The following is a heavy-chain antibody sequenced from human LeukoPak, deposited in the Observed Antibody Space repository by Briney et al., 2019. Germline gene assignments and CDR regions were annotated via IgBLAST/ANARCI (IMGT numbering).Heavy chain of an antibody. Sequence: SETLSLTCTVSGGSISSGGYSWSWIRQHPGTGLEWIGYIYYSGSTYYSQSLKSRVNISVDTSKNQFSLKLSSVTAADTAVYYCARMALWFGDYKSDYWGQGTLVTVSS. CDR2: IYYSGST. J-gene: IGHJ4*02. CDR3: ARMALWFGDYKSDY. D-gene: IGHD3-10*01. V-gene: IGHV4-31*03. CDR1: GGSISSGGYS.